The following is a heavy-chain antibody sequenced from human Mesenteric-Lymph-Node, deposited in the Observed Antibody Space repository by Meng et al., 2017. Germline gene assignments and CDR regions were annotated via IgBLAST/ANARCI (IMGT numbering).Heavy chain of an antibody. V-gene: IGHV4-34*01. CDR1: GGSFSGYY. J-gene: IGHJ3*02. D-gene: IGHD2-15*01. CDR3: ARVGYCSGGSCPPDAFDI. CDR2: INHSGST. Sequence: SETLSLTCAVYGGSFSGYYWSWIRQPPGKGLEWIGEINHSGSTNYNPSLKSRVTRSVDTSKNQFSLKLDSVTAADMAVYYCARVGYCSGGSCPPDAFDIWGQGTMVTVSS.